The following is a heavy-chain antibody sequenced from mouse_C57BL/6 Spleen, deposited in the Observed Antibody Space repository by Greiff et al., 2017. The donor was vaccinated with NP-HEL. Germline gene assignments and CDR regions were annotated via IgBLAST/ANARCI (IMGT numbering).Heavy chain of an antibody. D-gene: IGHD1-1*01. CDR1: GYTFTSYW. Sequence: VRLQQPGAELVRPGSSVKLSCKASGYTFTSYWMHWVKQRPIQGLEWIGNIDPSDSETHYNQQFKDKATLTVDKSSSTAYMQLSSLTSEDSAVYYCARSPPYGSSLGGFAYWGQGTLVTVSA. CDR2: IDPSDSET. CDR3: ARSPPYGSSLGGFAY. V-gene: IGHV1-52*01. J-gene: IGHJ3*01.